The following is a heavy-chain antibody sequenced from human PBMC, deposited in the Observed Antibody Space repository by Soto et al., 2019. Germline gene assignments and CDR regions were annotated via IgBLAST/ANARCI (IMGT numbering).Heavy chain of an antibody. Sequence: GGSLRLSCAASGFTFSNYEMNWVRQAPGKGLEWVSYISSSGSNIYYADSVKGRFTVSRDNAKNSLDLQMNSLRDEDTAVYYCARDELGGYFDYWGQGTLVTVSS. CDR2: ISSSGSNI. CDR1: GFTFSNYE. J-gene: IGHJ4*03. D-gene: IGHD6-6*01. CDR3: ARDELGGYFDY. V-gene: IGHV3-48*03.